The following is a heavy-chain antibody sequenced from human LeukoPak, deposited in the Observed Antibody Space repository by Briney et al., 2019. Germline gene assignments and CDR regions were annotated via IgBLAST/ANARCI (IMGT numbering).Heavy chain of an antibody. CDR1: GFTVSSNY. D-gene: IGHD6-13*01. V-gene: IGHV3-53*01. J-gene: IGHJ5*02. CDR2: IYSGGST. CDR3: AREGSSSWYGWFAH. Sequence: GGSLRLSCAASGFTVSSNYMSRVRQAPGKGLEWVSVIYSGGSTYYADSVKGRFTISRDNSKNTLYLQMNSLRAEDTAVYYCAREGSSSWYGWFAHWGQGTLVTVSS.